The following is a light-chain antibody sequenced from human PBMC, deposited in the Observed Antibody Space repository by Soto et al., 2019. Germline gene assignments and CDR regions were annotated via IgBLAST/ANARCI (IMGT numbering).Light chain of an antibody. V-gene: IGKV3-15*01. CDR3: QQYNEWPIT. CDR1: QNISRS. J-gene: IGKJ5*01. Sequence: EIVMTQSPVTLSVSPGERATLSCRASQNISRSLAWYQQKPGQGPSLLIYGTSTRAGGVPARFGGGGSGTEFTLTITSLQSEDFAVYYCQQYNEWPITFGQGTRLEIK. CDR2: GTS.